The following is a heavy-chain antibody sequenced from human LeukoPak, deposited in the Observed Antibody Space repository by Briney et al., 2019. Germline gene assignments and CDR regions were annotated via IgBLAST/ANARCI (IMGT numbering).Heavy chain of an antibody. V-gene: IGHV3-30-3*01. J-gene: IGHJ6*02. CDR1: GFTFSSYA. Sequence: PGGSLRVSCAASGFTFSSYAMHWVRQAPGKGLEWVAVISYDGSNKYYADSVKGRFTISRDNSKNTLYLQMNSLRAEDTAVYYCARDLYYYDSSGYGMDVWGQGTTVTVSS. CDR2: ISYDGSNK. CDR3: ARDLYYYDSSGYGMDV. D-gene: IGHD3-22*01.